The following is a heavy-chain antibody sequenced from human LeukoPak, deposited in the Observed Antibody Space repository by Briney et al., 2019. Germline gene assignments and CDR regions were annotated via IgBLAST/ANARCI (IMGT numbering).Heavy chain of an antibody. CDR3: ARTGIVVVPAAIVLGPDDYYMDV. J-gene: IGHJ6*03. V-gene: IGHV1-69*01. CDR1: GGTFSSYA. Sequence: SVKVSCKASGGTFSSYAISWVRQAPGQGLEWMGGIIPIFGTANYAQKFQGRVTITADESTSTAYMELSSLRSEDTAVYYCARTGIVVVPAAIVLGPDDYYMDVWGKGTTVTVSS. D-gene: IGHD2-2*02. CDR2: IIPIFGTA.